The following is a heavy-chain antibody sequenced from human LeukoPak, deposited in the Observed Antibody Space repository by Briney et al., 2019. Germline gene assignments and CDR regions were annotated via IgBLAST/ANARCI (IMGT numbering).Heavy chain of an antibody. J-gene: IGHJ4*02. Sequence: GGSLRLSCAASEFTFSSYEMNWVRQAPGKGLEWVSYISSSGSTIYYADSVKGRFTISRDNAKNSLYLQMNSLRAKDTAVYYCSIPFRPYYYDSRGYYRTPDISYWGQGTLVTVSS. CDR2: ISSSGSTI. CDR3: SIPFRPYYYDSRGYYRTPDISY. CDR1: EFTFSSYE. D-gene: IGHD3-22*01. V-gene: IGHV3-48*03.